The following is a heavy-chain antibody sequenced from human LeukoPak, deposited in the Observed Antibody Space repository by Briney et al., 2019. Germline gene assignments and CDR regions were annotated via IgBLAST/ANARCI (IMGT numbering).Heavy chain of an antibody. Sequence: SEALSLTCTVSGAPISNYYWSWIRQPAGKGLEWIGRLYTSGSINFNPSLKSRITMSVDTSKNQFSLRLSSVTAADTAVYYCAGATWGSGYFDYWGQGTLVTVSS. CDR2: LYTSGSI. CDR1: GAPISNYY. V-gene: IGHV4-4*07. CDR3: AGATWGSGYFDY. D-gene: IGHD7-27*01. J-gene: IGHJ4*02.